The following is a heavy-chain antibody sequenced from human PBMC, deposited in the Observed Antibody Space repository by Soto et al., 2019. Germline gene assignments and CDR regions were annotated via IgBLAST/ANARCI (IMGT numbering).Heavy chain of an antibody. CDR1: GFTFSSYS. V-gene: IGHV3-48*01. D-gene: IGHD2-2*01. J-gene: IGHJ6*02. CDR2: ISSSSSTI. CDR3: ARDYVGAYCSSTSCYSDYYYGMDV. Sequence: GALRLSCAASGFTFSSYSMNWVRQAPGKGLEWVSYISSSSSTIYYADSVKGRFTISRDNAKNSLYLQMNSLRAEDTAVYYCARDYVGAYCSSTSCYSDYYYGMDVWGQGTPVTVSS.